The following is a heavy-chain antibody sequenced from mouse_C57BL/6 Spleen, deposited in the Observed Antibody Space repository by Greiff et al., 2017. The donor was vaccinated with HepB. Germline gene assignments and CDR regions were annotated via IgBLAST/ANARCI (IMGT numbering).Heavy chain of an antibody. D-gene: IGHD2-1*01. CDR1: GFSLTSYG. J-gene: IGHJ4*01. Sequence: VQLQESGPGLVQPSQRLSIPCTVPGFSLTSYGVHWVRQSPGKGLEWLGVIWSGGSTDYNAAFISRLSISKDNSKSQVFFKMNSLQADDTAIYYCARNAGYGNRDYYAMRYWGQGTSAIVSP. CDR2: IWSGGST. CDR3: ARNAGYGNRDYYAMRY. V-gene: IGHV2-2*01.